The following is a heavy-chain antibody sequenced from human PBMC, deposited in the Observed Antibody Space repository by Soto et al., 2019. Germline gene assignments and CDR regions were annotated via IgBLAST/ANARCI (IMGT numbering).Heavy chain of an antibody. CDR1: GGSISSGGYH. Sequence: SETLCLTCTVSGGSISSGGYHWSWIRQHPGKGLEWIGYIYNSGRTYYNPSLKSRVTISVDTSKNQFSLKLSSVTAADTAVYYCAREPHYYSSDVLNWFDPWRQGTLVTVSS. CDR3: AREPHYYSSDVLNWFDP. J-gene: IGHJ5*02. CDR2: IYNSGRT. D-gene: IGHD4-4*01. V-gene: IGHV4-31*03.